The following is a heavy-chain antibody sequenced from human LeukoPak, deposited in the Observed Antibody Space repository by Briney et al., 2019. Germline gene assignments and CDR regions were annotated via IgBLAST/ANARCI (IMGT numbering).Heavy chain of an antibody. V-gene: IGHV4-30-4*08. J-gene: IGHJ6*03. CDR1: GGSISSGDCY. CDR3: AREWYCSSTSCYDYYYYYMDV. Sequence: SETLSLTCTVSGGSISSGDCYWSWIRQPPGKGLEWIGYIYYSGSTYYNPSLKSRVTISVDTSKNQFSLKLSSVTAADTAVYYCAREWYCSSTSCYDYYYYYMDVWGKGTTVTVSS. D-gene: IGHD2-2*01. CDR2: IYYSGST.